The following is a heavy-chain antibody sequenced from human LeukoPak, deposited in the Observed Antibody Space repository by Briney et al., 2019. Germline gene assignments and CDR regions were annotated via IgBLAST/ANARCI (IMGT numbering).Heavy chain of an antibody. V-gene: IGHV4-39*01. Sequence: SETLSLTCTVSGGSMSSYYWSWIRQPPGKGLEWIGSIYYSGSTYYNPSLKSRVTISVDTSKNQFSLKLSSVTAADTAVYYCTRHDSYDYGDGDYWGQGTLVTVSS. CDR1: GGSMSSYY. D-gene: IGHD4-17*01. J-gene: IGHJ4*02. CDR3: TRHDSYDYGDGDY. CDR2: IYYSGST.